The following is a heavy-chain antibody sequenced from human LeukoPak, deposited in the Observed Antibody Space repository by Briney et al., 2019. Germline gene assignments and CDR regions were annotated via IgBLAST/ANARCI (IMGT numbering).Heavy chain of an antibody. D-gene: IGHD6-6*01. Sequence: AGGSLRLSCAASGFTFSSYAMSWVRQAPGKGLEWVSFISTSSSYIYYADSVKGRFTISRDNAKNSLYLQMNSLRAEDTAVYYCARGEWSSSPFDYWGQGTLVTVSS. CDR3: ARGEWSSSPFDY. CDR2: ISTSSSYI. J-gene: IGHJ4*02. V-gene: IGHV3-21*01. CDR1: GFTFSSYA.